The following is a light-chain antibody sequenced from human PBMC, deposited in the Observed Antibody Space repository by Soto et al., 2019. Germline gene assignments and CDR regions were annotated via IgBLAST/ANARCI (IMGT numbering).Light chain of an antibody. J-gene: IGLJ3*02. CDR3: CAYAGSGTVV. Sequence: QSVLTQPSSVSGSPEQSITISFTGTSNDVGRYNLVSWYQQHPGKAPKVMIYEATKRPSGVSNRFSGSKSGNTASLTISGLQAEDEADYYCCAYAGSGTVVFGGGTKVTVL. CDR1: SNDVGRYNL. V-gene: IGLV2-23*01. CDR2: EAT.